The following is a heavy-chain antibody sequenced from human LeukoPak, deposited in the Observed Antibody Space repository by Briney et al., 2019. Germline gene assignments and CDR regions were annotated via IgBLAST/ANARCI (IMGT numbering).Heavy chain of an antibody. D-gene: IGHD4-17*01. CDR2: ISATSDST. CDR3: AKAVGCGDQQTHAGVFDY. CDR1: GFTFSNYA. J-gene: IGHJ4*02. Sequence: GGSLRLSCAASGFTFSNYAMNWVRQAPGKGLEWVSAISATSDSTYYAESVKGRFTISRDNSKNTLLLKVNSLRAEDTAVYYCAKAVGCGDQQTHAGVFDYWGQGTLVTVSS. V-gene: IGHV3-23*01.